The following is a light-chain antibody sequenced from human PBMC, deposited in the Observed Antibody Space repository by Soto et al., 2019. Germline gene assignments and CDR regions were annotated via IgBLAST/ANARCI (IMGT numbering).Light chain of an antibody. Sequence: EIVLTQSPGTLSLSPGERATLSCRASQSVSNNYLAWYQQKPGQAPRLLIYGASNRATGIPARFSGSGSGTEFTLTVSSLQSEDFAVYYCQQYNNWPRTFDQGTKVDIK. V-gene: IGKV3D-15*01. CDR1: QSVSNN. CDR3: QQYNNWPRT. CDR2: GAS. J-gene: IGKJ1*01.